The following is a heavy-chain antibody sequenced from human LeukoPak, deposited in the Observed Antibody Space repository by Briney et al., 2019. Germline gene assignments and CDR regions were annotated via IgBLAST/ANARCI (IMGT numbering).Heavy chain of an antibody. V-gene: IGHV1-2*02. CDR1: GCRFISNY. CDR2: MHPGNGNT. J-gene: IGHJ4*02. D-gene: IGHD2-21*02. Sequence: ASVKVSCKASGCRFISNYIQWVRQAPGLGPEWMGWMHPGNGNTRYAEKFQGRVTMTRDTSINTAYMDLSSLRSDDTAVYYCAREGSYCVGGDCYSFDFWGQGTLITVS. CDR3: AREGSYCVGGDCYSFDF.